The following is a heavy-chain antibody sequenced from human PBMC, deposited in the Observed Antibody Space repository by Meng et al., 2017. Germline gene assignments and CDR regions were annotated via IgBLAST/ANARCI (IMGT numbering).Heavy chain of an antibody. CDR2: INTNAGNP. V-gene: IGHV7-4-1*02. CDR3: AREGRVDFDY. CDR1: GYTFISYA. Sequence: QELLGKFWTELKKPGASMKDSVKASGYTFISYAMSWVRQAPGQGREWMGWINTNAGNPTYAQGFTGRFVFSLDTSVSTAYLQISSLKAEDTAVYYCAREGRVDFDYWGQGTLVTVSS. J-gene: IGHJ4*02. D-gene: IGHD1-26*01.